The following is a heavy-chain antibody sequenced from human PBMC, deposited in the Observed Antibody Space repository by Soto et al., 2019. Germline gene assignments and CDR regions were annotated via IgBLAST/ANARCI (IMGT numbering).Heavy chain of an antibody. CDR3: ASGKAYCSSTRCYSYYCYGMDV. V-gene: IGHV1-18*01. CDR2: ISAYNGNT. J-gene: IGHJ6*02. CDR1: GYSFASYG. D-gene: IGHD2-2*02. Sequence: ASVKVSCKASGYSFASYGISWVRQAPGQGLEWMGWISAYNGNTNYAQKLQGRVTMTTDTSTSTAYMELRSLRSDDTAVYYCASGKAYCSSTRCYSYYCYGMDVWGQGTTVTVSS.